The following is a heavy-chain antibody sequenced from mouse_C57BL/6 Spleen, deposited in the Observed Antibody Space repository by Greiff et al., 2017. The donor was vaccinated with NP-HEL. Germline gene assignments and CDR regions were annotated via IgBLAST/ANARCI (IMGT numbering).Heavy chain of an antibody. J-gene: IGHJ4*01. V-gene: IGHV5-17*01. CDR3: ARPYGSSYRNAMDY. Sequence: EVMLVESGEGLVKPGGSLKLSCAASGFTFSDYGMHWVRQAPEKGLEWVAYISSGSSTIYYADTVKGRFTISRDNAKNTLFLQMTSLRSEDTAMYYCARPYGSSYRNAMDYWGQGTSVTVSS. D-gene: IGHD1-1*01. CDR1: GFTFSDYG. CDR2: ISSGSSTI.